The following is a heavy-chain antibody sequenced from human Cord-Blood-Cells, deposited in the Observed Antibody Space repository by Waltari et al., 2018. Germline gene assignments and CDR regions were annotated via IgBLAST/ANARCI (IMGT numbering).Heavy chain of an antibody. J-gene: IGHJ2*01. V-gene: IGHV4-38-2*01. CDR1: GYSISSGYH. CDR2: IYHSGST. D-gene: IGHD2-8*02. CDR3: AKARVVGAPTGGFDL. Sequence: QVQLQESGPGLVKPSETLSLTCAVSGYSISSGYHWVWIRQPPGKGLEWIGSIYHSGSTYYNPSLKSRVTISVDTSKNQFSLKLSSVTAADTAVYYCAKARVVGAPTGGFDLWGRGTLVTVSS.